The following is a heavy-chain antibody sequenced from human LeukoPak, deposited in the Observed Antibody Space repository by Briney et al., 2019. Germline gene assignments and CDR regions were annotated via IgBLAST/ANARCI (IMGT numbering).Heavy chain of an antibody. V-gene: IGHV1-18*04. J-gene: IGHJ4*02. CDR2: ISAYNGNT. CDR1: GYTFTSYG. CDR3: ARNGRGGYDSLSDY. Sequence: GASVKVSCKATGYTFTSYGISWVRQAPGQGLEWMGWISAYNGNTNYAQRLQGRVTMTTDTSTSTAYMELRSLRSDDTAVYYCARNGRGGYDSLSDYWGQGTLVTVSS. D-gene: IGHD5-12*01.